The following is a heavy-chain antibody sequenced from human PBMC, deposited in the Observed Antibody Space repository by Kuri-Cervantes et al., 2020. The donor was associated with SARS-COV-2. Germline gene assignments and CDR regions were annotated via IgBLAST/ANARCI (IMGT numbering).Heavy chain of an antibody. J-gene: IGHJ4*02. D-gene: IGHD2-21*01. CDR2: FDPEDGET. V-gene: IGHV1-24*01. CDR1: GYTLTELS. CDR3: YCAPKEGFDS. Sequence: ASVKVSCKVSGYTLTELSMHWVRQAPGKGLEWMGGFDPEDGETIYAQKFQGRVTMTRDTSTSTVYLELSSLTSDDTAIYYCYCAPKEGFDSWGQGTLVTVSS.